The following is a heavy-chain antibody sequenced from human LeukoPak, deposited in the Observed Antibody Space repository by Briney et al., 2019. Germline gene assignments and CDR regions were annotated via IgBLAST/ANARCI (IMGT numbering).Heavy chain of an antibody. CDR1: GGSISSYY. J-gene: IGHJ6*02. D-gene: IGHD5-18*01. Sequence: PSETLSLTCTVSGGSISSYYWSWIRQPPGQGQDRIGYIYYRGSTNYNPSLKSRVTISVDTSKNQSSLKLSSVTAADTAVYYCAGLYSYGSFGMDVWGQGTTVTVSS. CDR3: AGLYSYGSFGMDV. CDR2: IYYRGST. V-gene: IGHV4-59*01.